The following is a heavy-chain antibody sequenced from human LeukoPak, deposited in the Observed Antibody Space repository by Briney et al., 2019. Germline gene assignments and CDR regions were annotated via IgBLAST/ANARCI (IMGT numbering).Heavy chain of an antibody. CDR3: ARDSVVPAPGATVSAFDI. V-gene: IGHV4-4*07. J-gene: IGHJ3*02. D-gene: IGHD2-2*01. Sequence: SETLSLTCTVSGGSISSYYWSWIRQPAGKGLEWIGRIYTSGSTNYNPSLKSRVTMSVDTSKNQFSLKLSSVTAADTAVYYCARDSVVPAPGATVSAFDIWGQGTIVTVSS. CDR2: IYTSGST. CDR1: GGSISSYY.